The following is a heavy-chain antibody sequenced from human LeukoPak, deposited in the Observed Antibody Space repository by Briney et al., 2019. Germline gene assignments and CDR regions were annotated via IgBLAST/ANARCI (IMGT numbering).Heavy chain of an antibody. J-gene: IGHJ6*03. CDR1: GVTNS. Sequence: GGSLRLSCAMSGVTNSMSWVRQAPGKGLEWVSSISASGGGTHYTGSVKGRFTISRDNSKKTIYLQMNSPRVDDTAKYFCAAWDPNFYYMDVWGKGTTVTVS. V-gene: IGHV3-23*01. CDR3: AAWDPNFYYMDV. CDR2: ISASGGGT. D-gene: IGHD1-26*01.